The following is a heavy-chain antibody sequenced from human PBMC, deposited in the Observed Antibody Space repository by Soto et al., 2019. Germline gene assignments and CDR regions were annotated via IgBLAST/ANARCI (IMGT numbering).Heavy chain of an antibody. Sequence: PGGSLRLSCAASGFTFSGYEMNWVRQAPGKGLEWISYISGSGTTIYYADSVKGRFTISRDNAKKSLYLQMNSLRAEDTAVYYCAREVTVFGLIIPTPMDLWRQGTTFTVSS. CDR2: ISGSGTTI. CDR3: AREVTVFGLIIPTPMDL. D-gene: IGHD3-3*01. V-gene: IGHV3-48*03. CDR1: GFTFSGYE. J-gene: IGHJ6*02.